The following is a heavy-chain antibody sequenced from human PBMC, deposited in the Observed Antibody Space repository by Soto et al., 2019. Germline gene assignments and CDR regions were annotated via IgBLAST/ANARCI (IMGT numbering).Heavy chain of an antibody. CDR2: ISSSSSTI. J-gene: IGHJ4*02. V-gene: IGHV3-48*01. CDR1: GFTFSSYS. CDR3: AREYCSSTSCDGFDY. Sequence: GSLRLSCAVSGFTFSSYSMNWVRQAPGKGLEWVSYISSSSSTIYYADSVKGRFTISRDNAKNSLYLQMNSLRAEDTAVYYCAREYCSSTSCDGFDYWGQGTLVTVSS. D-gene: IGHD2-2*01.